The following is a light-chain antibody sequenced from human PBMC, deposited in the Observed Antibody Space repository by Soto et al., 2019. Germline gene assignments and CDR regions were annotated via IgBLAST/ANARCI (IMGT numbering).Light chain of an antibody. V-gene: IGLV2-14*01. CDR2: EVS. CDR3: SSYTNSIAL. CDR1: SSDIGTYNY. Sequence: QSVLTQPASVSGSPGQSITISCTGTSSDIGTYNYVSWYQQHPDKAPKLMIYEVSNRPSGVSNRFSGSKSGNTASLTISGLQAEDEADYYCSSYTNSIALFGGGTKLTVL. J-gene: IGLJ2*01.